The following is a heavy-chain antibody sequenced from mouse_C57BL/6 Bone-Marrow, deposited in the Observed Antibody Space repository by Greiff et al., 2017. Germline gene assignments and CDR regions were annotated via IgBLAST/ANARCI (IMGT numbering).Heavy chain of an antibody. J-gene: IGHJ2*01. CDR1: GFTFTDYY. CDR2: IRNKANGYTT. Sequence: EVHLVESGGGLVQPGGSLSLSCAASGFTFTDYYMSWVRQPPGKALEWLGFIRNKANGYTTEYSASVKGRFTISRDNSQSILYLQMNALRAEDSATYYGARGGYYDYDGALDYWGQGTTLTVSS. CDR3: ARGGYYDYDGALDY. V-gene: IGHV7-3*01. D-gene: IGHD2-4*01.